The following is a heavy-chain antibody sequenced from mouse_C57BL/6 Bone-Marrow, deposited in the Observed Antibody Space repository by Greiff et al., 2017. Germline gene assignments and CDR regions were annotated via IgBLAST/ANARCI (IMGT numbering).Heavy chain of an antibody. CDR2: LYPGGGYP. CDR3: AISYYGSFFDY. V-gene: IGHV1-63*01. J-gene: IGHJ2*01. D-gene: IGHD1-1*01. CDR1: GYTITNDW. Sequence: VQLKESGAELVRPGTSVKMSCKASGYTITNDWLGWAKPRPGHGLVWIGVLYPGGGYPKYNEKFKGKATLTADKSTSTAYVQCSSTTYEYTAIYYSAISYYGSFFDYWGQGTTLTVSS.